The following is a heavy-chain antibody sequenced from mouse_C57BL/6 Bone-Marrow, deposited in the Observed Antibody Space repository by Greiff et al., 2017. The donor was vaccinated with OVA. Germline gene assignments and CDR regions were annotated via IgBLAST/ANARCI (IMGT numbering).Heavy chain of an antibody. D-gene: IGHD1-1*01. J-gene: IGHJ3*01. CDR1: CYTFTSYW. CDR3: AREGGYYGSSSLAY. V-gene: IGHV1-64*01. CDR2: IHLNSGST. Sequence: VQLQQPGAELVKPGASVKLSCKASCYTFTSYWMHWVKQRPGQGLEWIGMIHLNSGSTNYNEKFKSKATLTVDKSSSTAYMQLSSLTSEDSAIYDCAREGGYYGSSSLAYWGQGTLVTVSA.